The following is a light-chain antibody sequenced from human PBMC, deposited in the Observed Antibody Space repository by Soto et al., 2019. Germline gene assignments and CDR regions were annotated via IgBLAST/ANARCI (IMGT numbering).Light chain of an antibody. J-gene: IGKJ1*01. Sequence: DIQMTQSRSTLSGSVRARVTITCRASQTISSWLAWYQQKPGKAPKLLIYKASTLKSGVPSRFSGSGSGTEFTLTSGSTQPDDCATDDCHKYNSYSEAFGQGNNVYLK. CDR2: KAS. CDR1: QTISSW. V-gene: IGKV1-5*03. CDR3: HKYNSYSEA.